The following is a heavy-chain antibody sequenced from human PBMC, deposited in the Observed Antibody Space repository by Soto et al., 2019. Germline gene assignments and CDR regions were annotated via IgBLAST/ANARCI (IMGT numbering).Heavy chain of an antibody. CDR2: IHHRGNT. J-gene: IGHJ6*02. V-gene: IGHV4-4*02. CDR1: GGSIRSANNW. CDR3: ARKIYCMDV. Sequence: QVQLQESGPGLVKPSGTLSLTCAVSGGSIRSANNWWSWVRQSPGEGLEWIGEIHHRGNTNYSPSLTGRVIISVDKTKNEFSLQLRSVTVADTAVYYCARKIYCMDVWGQGTTVTVSS.